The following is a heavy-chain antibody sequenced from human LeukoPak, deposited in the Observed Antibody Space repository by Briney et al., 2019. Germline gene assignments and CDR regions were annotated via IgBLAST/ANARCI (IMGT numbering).Heavy chain of an antibody. CDR3: AKVRYNWNRDFDY. Sequence: SETLSLTCTVSGGSISSSSYYWGWIRQPPGEGLGWIGSIYYGGNTYYNPSLKSRVTMSVDTSKNQFSLKLSSVTAADTAVYYCAKVRYNWNRDFDYWGQGTLVTVSS. CDR1: GGSISSSSYY. CDR2: IYYGGNT. D-gene: IGHD1-20*01. V-gene: IGHV4-39*01. J-gene: IGHJ4*02.